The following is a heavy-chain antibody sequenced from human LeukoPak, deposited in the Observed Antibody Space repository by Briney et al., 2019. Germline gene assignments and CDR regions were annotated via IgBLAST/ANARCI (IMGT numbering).Heavy chain of an antibody. J-gene: IGHJ4*02. CDR3: APRPGHGIDC. CDR1: GFTFSSYS. V-gene: IGHV3-21*01. Sequence: GRSLRLSCAASGFTFSSYSMNWVRQAPGKGLEWVSSISSSSSYIYYADSVKGRFTISRDNAKNSLYLQMNSLGAEDTAVYYCAPRPGHGIDCWGQGTLVTVSS. CDR2: ISSSSSYI. D-gene: IGHD1-14*01.